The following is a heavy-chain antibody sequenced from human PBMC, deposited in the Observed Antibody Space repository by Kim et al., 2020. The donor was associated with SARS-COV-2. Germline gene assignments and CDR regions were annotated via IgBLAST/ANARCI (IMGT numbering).Heavy chain of an antibody. CDR1: GFTFSDYY. V-gene: IGHV3-11*01. CDR2: ISSSGSTI. D-gene: IGHD5-18*01. Sequence: GGSLRLSCAASGFTFSDYYMSWIRQAPGKGLEWVSYISSSGSTIYYADSVKGRFTISRDNAKNSLYLQMNSLRAEDTAVYYCARDRPGRGYSYGWRDYYYGMDVWGQGTTVTVSS. CDR3: ARDRPGRGYSYGWRDYYYGMDV. J-gene: IGHJ6*02.